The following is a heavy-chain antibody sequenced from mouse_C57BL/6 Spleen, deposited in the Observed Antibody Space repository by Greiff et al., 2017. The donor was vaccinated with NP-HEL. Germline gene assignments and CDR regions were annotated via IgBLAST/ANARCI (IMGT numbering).Heavy chain of an antibody. CDR1: GFSLTSYG. CDR3: AKNGDGNGGYYFDY. V-gene: IGHV2-5*01. D-gene: IGHD2-1*01. Sequence: QVQLKESGPGLVQPSQSLSITCTVSGFSLTSYGVHWVRQSPGKGLEWLGVIWRGGSTDYNAAFMSRLSITKDNSKSQVFFKMNSLQADDTAIYYCAKNGDGNGGYYFDYWGQGTTLTVSS. J-gene: IGHJ2*01. CDR2: IWRGGST.